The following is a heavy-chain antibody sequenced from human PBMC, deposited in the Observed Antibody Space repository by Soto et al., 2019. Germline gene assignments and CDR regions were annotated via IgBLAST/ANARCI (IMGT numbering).Heavy chain of an antibody. CDR3: AAGPPWEHHFDY. J-gene: IGHJ4*02. Sequence: SETLSLTCTVSGGSITSGDYYWSWIRQPPGKGLEWIGYIYYSGSTYYNPSLKSRITMSADTSKNQLSLNLSSVTAADTAMYYCAAGPPWEHHFDYWGQGALVTVSS. D-gene: IGHD1-26*01. CDR1: GGSITSGDYY. CDR2: IYYSGST. V-gene: IGHV4-30-4*01.